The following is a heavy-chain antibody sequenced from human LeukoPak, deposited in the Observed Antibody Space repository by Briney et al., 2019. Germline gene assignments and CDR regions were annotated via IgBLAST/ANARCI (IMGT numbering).Heavy chain of an antibody. CDR2: IYYSGST. D-gene: IGHD5-18*01. Sequence: SETLSLTCTVSGGSISSYYWSWIRQPPGKGLEWIGYIYYSGSTNYNPSLKSRVTISVDTSKNQFSLKLSSVTAADTAVYYCARANRGYSYGYPFYCYYMDVWGKGTTVTISS. CDR1: GGSISSYY. V-gene: IGHV4-59*01. J-gene: IGHJ6*03. CDR3: ARANRGYSYGYPFYCYYMDV.